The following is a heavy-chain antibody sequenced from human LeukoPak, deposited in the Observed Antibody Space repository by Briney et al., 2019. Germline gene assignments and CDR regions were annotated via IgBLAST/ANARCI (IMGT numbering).Heavy chain of an antibody. CDR2: IYSDGNT. CDR1: GFIFSIYS. V-gene: IGHV3-66*01. D-gene: IGHD3-16*01. Sequence: GGSLRLSCAASGFIFSIYSMNWVRQAPGKGLEWVSVIYSDGNTYYADSVKGRFTVSRDNSKNTLYLQMNSLRAGDTAVYYCATHSGGYWGQGTLVTVSS. J-gene: IGHJ4*02. CDR3: ATHSGGY.